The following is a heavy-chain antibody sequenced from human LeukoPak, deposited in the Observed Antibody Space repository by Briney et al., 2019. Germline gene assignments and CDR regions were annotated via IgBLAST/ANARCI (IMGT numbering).Heavy chain of an antibody. J-gene: IGHJ4*02. D-gene: IGHD6-13*01. CDR1: GYTFTSYY. Sequence: ASVKVSCKASGYTFTSYYMHWVRQAPGQGLEWMGIINPSGGSTSYAQKLQGRVTMTTDTSTSTAYMELRSLRSDDTAVYYCARTPFEQLELYYWGQGTLVTVSS. CDR3: ARTPFEQLELYY. V-gene: IGHV1-46*01. CDR2: INPSGGST.